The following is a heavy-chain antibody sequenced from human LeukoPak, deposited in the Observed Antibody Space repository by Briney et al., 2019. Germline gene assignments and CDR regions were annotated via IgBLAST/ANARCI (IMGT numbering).Heavy chain of an antibody. CDR3: AKIDSPRVGWRAPFDY. D-gene: IGHD6-19*01. V-gene: IGHV3-23*01. J-gene: IGHJ4*02. CDR1: GFTFGGSA. Sequence: GGSLRLSCEASGFTFGGSAMSWVRQAPGKGLEWISDISGAGRETYYADSVKGRFTISRDNSKNTLYLQLNSLGAEDTAVYFCAKIDSPRVGWRAPFDYWGQGSLVAVSS. CDR2: ISGAGRET.